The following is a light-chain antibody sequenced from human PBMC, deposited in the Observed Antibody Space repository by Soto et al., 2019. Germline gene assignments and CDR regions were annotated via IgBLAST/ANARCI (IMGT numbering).Light chain of an antibody. J-gene: IGLJ1*01. CDR3: AAWDDSLNGRYV. Sequence: QSVLTQPPSGSGTPGQRVTISCSGSSSNIGSNTVNWYQQLPGTAPKLLIYSNNQRPSGVPDRFSGSKSGTSASLAISGLQSEDEANYYCAAWDDSLNGRYVFGTGTKVTVL. V-gene: IGLV1-44*01. CDR2: SNN. CDR1: SSNIGSNT.